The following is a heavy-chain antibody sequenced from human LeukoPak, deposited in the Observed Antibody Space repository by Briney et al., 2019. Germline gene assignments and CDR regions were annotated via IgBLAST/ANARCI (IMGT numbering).Heavy chain of an antibody. CDR3: ARATSYFDY. V-gene: IGHV4-59*01. CDR2: IYYSGST. J-gene: IGHJ4*02. CDR1: GGSISSYY. Sequence: PSETLSLTCTVSGGSISSYYWSWIRQPPGKGLEWIGYIYYSGSTNYNPSLKSRVTISVDTSKNQFSLKLSSVTAADTAVYYCARATSYFDYWGQGTVVTVSS.